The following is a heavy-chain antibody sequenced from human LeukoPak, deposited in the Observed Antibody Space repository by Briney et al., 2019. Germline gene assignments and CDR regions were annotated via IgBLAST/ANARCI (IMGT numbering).Heavy chain of an antibody. CDR1: GFTFSSYG. J-gene: IGHJ4*02. CDR2: IWYDGSNK. CDR3: AKDYGIQLYPPYKTMVGIDY. V-gene: IGHV3-33*06. D-gene: IGHD5-18*01. Sequence: GRSLRLSCAASGFTFSSYGMHWVRQAPGKGLEGVAVIWYDGSNKYYADSVKGRFTISRDNSKNTLYLQMNSLRAEDTAVYYCAKDYGIQLYPPYKTMVGIDYWGQGTLVTVSS.